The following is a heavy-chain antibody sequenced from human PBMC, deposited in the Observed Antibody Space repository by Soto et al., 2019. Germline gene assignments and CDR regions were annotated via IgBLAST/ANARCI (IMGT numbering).Heavy chain of an antibody. CDR3: AREGIRGYIYGNGYYYYYGMDV. CDR1: GGSVSSGSYY. J-gene: IGHJ6*02. Sequence: ASETLSLTCTVSGGSVSSGSYYWSWIRHPPGKGLEWIGYIYYSWSTNYNPSLKSRVTISIDTSKNQFSLNLSSVTGADTAVYYCAREGIRGYIYGNGYYYYYGMDVWGQGTKVTVSS. V-gene: IGHV4-61*01. CDR2: IYYSWST. D-gene: IGHD5-18*01.